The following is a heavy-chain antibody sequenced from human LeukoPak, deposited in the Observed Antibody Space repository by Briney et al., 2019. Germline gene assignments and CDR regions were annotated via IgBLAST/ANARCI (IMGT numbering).Heavy chain of an antibody. D-gene: IGHD3-9*01. Sequence: GGSLRLSCAASGFTVSFNYMTWVRQAPGKGLDWVSVIYSDGSTYCADSVKGRFTISRDNSKNTLYLQMNSLRAEDTAVYYCARGFPLRYFDWVRDYWGQGTLVTVSS. J-gene: IGHJ4*02. CDR2: IYSDGST. CDR3: ARGFPLRYFDWVRDY. V-gene: IGHV3-66*01. CDR1: GFTVSFNY.